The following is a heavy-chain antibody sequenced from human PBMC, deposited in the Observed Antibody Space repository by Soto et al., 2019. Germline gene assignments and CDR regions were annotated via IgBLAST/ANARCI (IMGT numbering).Heavy chain of an antibody. V-gene: IGHV1-8*01. D-gene: IGHD3-10*01. CDR2: RNPNSGTT. CDR1: GYTFTSYD. CDR3: ARGLRVSGSSTLYYFDY. J-gene: IGHJ4*02. Sequence: QVQLVQSGAEVKKPGASVKVSCKASGYTFTSYDINWVRQAPGQGLAWMGWRNPNSGTTGYAQKFQGRATMTRNTSISTAYMELSSLRSEDTAVYYCARGLRVSGSSTLYYFDYWGQGTLVTVSS.